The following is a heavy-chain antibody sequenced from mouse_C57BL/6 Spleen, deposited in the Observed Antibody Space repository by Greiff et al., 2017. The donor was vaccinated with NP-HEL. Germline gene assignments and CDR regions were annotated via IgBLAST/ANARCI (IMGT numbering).Heavy chain of an antibody. J-gene: IGHJ1*03. D-gene: IGHD1-1*01. CDR2: IYPRDGST. CDR1: GYTFTSYD. V-gene: IGHV1-85*01. CDR3: ARRYYGSSYDWYFDV. Sequence: VKLVESGPELVKPGASVKLSCKASGYTFTSYDINWVKQRPGQGLEWIGWIYPRDGSTKYNEKFKGKATLTVDTSSSTAYMELHSLTSEDSAVYFCARRYYGSSYDWYFDVWGTGTTVTVSS.